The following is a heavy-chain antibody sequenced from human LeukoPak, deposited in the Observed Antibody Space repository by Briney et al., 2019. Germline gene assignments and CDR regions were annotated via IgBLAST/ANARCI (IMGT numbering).Heavy chain of an antibody. D-gene: IGHD5-18*01. Sequence: PLETLSLTCTVSGGSISSDYWSWIRQSPVKGLEWIGYIYYSGSTNYNPSPKSRVTISVDTSKNQFSLKLSSVTAADTAVYYCARWPSGYNYGLFDCWGQGALVTVSS. CDR3: ARWPSGYNYGLFDC. J-gene: IGHJ4*02. CDR1: GGSISSDY. CDR2: IYYSGST. V-gene: IGHV4-59*08.